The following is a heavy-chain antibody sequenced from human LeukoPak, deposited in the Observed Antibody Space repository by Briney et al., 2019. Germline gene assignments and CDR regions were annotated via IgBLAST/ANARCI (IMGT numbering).Heavy chain of an antibody. V-gene: IGHV3-30*02. D-gene: IGHD3-3*01. CDR1: GFAFSSYG. J-gene: IGHJ6*03. CDR2: IRYDGSNE. Sequence: GGTLRLSCAASGFAFSSYGMSWVRQAPGKGLEWVSFIRYDGSNEYYADSVKGRFTISRDNAKNTLYLQMNSLRPEDTAVYYCARDYDRYYMDVWGKGTTVTVSS. CDR3: ARDYDRYYMDV.